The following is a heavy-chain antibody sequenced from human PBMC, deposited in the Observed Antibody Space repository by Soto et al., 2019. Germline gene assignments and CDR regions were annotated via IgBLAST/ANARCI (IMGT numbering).Heavy chain of an antibody. D-gene: IGHD2-2*01. V-gene: IGHV1-3*01. CDR1: GYTFTSYA. Sequence: GASVKVSCKASGYTFTSYAIHWVRQAPGQRLEWMGWINAGNGNTKYSQKFQGRVTITRDTSASTAYMELSSLRSEDTAVYYCARCENVVVPADAPHYYYYYGMDVWGQGTTVTVSS. CDR3: ARCENVVVPADAPHYYYYYGMDV. J-gene: IGHJ6*02. CDR2: INAGNGNT.